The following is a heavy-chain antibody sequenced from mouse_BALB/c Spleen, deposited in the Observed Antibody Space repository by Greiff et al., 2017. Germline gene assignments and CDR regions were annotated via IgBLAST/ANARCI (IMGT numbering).Heavy chain of an antibody. J-gene: IGHJ3*01. CDR3: ARHEESFAY. CDR1: GFTFSSYG. CDR2: ISSGGSYT. Sequence: EVQGVESGGDLVKPGGSLKLSCAASGFTFSSYGMSWVRQTPDKRLEWVATISSGGSYTYYPDSVKGRFTISRDNAKNTLYLQMSSLKSEDTAMYYCARHEESFAYWGQGTLVTVSA. V-gene: IGHV5-6*01.